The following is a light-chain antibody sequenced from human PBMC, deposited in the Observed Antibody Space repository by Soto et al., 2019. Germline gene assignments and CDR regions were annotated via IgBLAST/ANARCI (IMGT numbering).Light chain of an antibody. J-gene: IGLJ1*01. V-gene: IGLV2-11*01. Sequence: QSALTQPRSVPGSPGQSVTVSCSGTSSDVGGYDYVAWYQQYPGKAPKLMIYDVIKRPSGVPDRFSGSKSGNTASLTISGLQAEDEADYYCCSYAGSYTFVFGTGTKLTVL. CDR2: DVI. CDR3: CSYAGSYTFV. CDR1: SSDVGGYDY.